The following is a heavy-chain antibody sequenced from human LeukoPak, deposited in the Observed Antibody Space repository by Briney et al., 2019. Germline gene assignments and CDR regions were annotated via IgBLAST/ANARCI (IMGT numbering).Heavy chain of an antibody. CDR3: ARGSAITMIRSHMDV. D-gene: IGHD3-10*01. CDR2: IYYSGST. CDR1: GDSISSSSYY. Sequence: SETLSLTCTVSGDSISSSSYYWGWIRQPPGKGLEWIGTIYYSGSTYYNPSLKSRVTISVDTSKNQFSLKLSSVTAADTAMYYCARGSAITMIRSHMDVWGKGTTVTISS. V-gene: IGHV4-39*07. J-gene: IGHJ6*03.